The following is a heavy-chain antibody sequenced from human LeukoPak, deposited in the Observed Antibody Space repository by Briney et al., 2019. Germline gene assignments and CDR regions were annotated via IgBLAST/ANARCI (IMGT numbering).Heavy chain of an antibody. CDR2: IIPIFGTA. V-gene: IGHV1-69*05. CDR1: GGTFSSYA. CDR3: ARTYYDYVWGSYRPGYFDY. J-gene: IGHJ4*02. D-gene: IGHD3-16*02. Sequence: SVKVSCKASGGTFSSYAISLVRQAPGQGLEWMGGIIPIFGTANYAQKFQGRVTITTDESTSTAYMELSSLRSEDTAVYYCARTYYDYVWGSYRPGYFDYWGQGTLVTVSS.